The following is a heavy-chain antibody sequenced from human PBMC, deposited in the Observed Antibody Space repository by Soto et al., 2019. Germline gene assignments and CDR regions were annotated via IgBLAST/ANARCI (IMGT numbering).Heavy chain of an antibody. Sequence: GGSLRLSCAASGFTCSSYDMSWVRQAPGKGLEWVSTILVGGNTYYADSVKGRFTISRDNSKNTLYLQMNSLTAGDTAVYYCAKATATGGGAFDICGQGTMVTVSS. J-gene: IGHJ3*02. D-gene: IGHD2-8*02. CDR3: AKATATGGGAFDI. CDR1: GFTCSSYD. V-gene: IGHV3-23*01. CDR2: ILVGGNT.